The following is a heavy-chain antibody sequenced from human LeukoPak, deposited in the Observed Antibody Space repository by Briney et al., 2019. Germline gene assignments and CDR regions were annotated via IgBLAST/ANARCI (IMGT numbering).Heavy chain of an antibody. V-gene: IGHV3-64*02. J-gene: IGHJ4*02. CDR3: ARIGPGGHFDY. CDR1: GFTLSRSV. CDR2: ISVNGDRK. Sequence: GGSLRLSCAASGFTLSRSVLHWVRQAPRKGRECVSGISVNGDRKYYADSVRGSYTMSRDNSRNTLNLQIGSLRAEDTAVYYCARIGPGGHFDYWGQGTLVTVSS. D-gene: IGHD3-16*01.